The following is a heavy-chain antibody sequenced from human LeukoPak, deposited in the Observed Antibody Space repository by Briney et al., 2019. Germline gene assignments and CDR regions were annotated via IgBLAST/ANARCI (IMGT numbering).Heavy chain of an antibody. CDR1: GFTFSSYA. V-gene: IGHV3-23*01. J-gene: IGHJ4*02. CDR3: ARDFIRGDVLSGYYFDY. Sequence: GGSLRLSCAASGFTFSSYAMSWVRQAPGKGLEWVSTISGGGGTTYYADSVTGRFTISRDNSKNTLYLQMNSLRAEDTAVYYCARDFIRGDVLSGYYFDYCGQGTLVTVSS. CDR2: ISGGGGTT. D-gene: IGHD3-3*01.